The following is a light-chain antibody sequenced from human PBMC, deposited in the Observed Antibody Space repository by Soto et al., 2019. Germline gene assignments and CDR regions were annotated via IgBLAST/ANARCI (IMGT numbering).Light chain of an antibody. Sequence: QSVLTQPASVSGSPGQSITISCTGTSSDVGSYNLVSWYQQHPGKAPKLMIYEGSKRPSGVSNRFSGSKSGNTASLTIFGLQAEDEADYYCCSYAGSSTWVFGGGTSSPS. CDR3: CSYAGSSTWV. V-gene: IGLV2-23*01. CDR1: SSDVGSYNL. CDR2: EGS. J-gene: IGLJ3*02.